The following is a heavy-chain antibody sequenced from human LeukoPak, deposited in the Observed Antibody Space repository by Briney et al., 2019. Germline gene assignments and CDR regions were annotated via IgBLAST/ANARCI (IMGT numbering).Heavy chain of an antibody. V-gene: IGHV1-18*01. J-gene: IGHJ6*02. D-gene: IGHD2-2*01. CDR1: DYTFTSYG. CDR2: ISAYNGNT. Sequence: ASVKVSCKASDYTFTSYGINWVRQAPGQGLEWMGWISAYNGNTNYAQKLQGRVTMTTDTSTSTAYMELRSLRSDDTAVYYCARDLVVVPAAAHYYYYYYGMDVWGQGTTVTVSS. CDR3: ARDLVVVPAAAHYYYYYYGMDV.